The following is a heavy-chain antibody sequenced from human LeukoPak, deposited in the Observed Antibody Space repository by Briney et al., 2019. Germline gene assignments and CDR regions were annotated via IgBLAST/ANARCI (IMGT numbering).Heavy chain of an antibody. CDR1: GRSISSYY. D-gene: IGHD6-13*01. J-gene: IGHJ4*02. CDR2: ISYSGST. Sequence: PSETLSLTCTVSGRSISSYYWGWIRQPPGKGLEWIGYISYSGSTNYNPSLKSRVFISVDTSKNQFSLKLSSVTAADTAVYYCARVIAAAEPTFDYWGQGTLVTVSS. V-gene: IGHV4-59*01. CDR3: ARVIAAAEPTFDY.